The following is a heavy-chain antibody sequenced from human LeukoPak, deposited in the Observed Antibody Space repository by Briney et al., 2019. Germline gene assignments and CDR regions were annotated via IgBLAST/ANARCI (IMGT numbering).Heavy chain of an antibody. CDR1: GFTFSSYS. CDR2: TSSSSSYI. D-gene: IGHD2-2*01. CDR3: ARWEYCSSTSCYRISYYMDV. V-gene: IGHV3-21*01. J-gene: IGHJ6*03. Sequence: GGSLRLSCAASGFTFSSYSMNWVRQAPGKGLEWVSSTSSSSSYIYYADSVKGRFTISRDNAKNSLYLQMNSLRAEDTAVYYCARWEYCSSTSCYRISYYMDVWGKGTTVTVSS.